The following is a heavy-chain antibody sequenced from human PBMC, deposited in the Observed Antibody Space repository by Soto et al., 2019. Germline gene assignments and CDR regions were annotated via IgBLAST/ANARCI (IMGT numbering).Heavy chain of an antibody. D-gene: IGHD1-26*01. CDR3: TRVQEGATLISDY. CDR2: IRSKAYGGTT. V-gene: IGHV3-49*03. Sequence: GGSLRLSCTASGFTFGDYAMSWFRQAPGKGLEWVGFIRSKAYGGTTEYAASVKGRFTISRDDSKSIAYLQMNSLKTEDTAVYYCTRVQEGATLISDYWGQGTLVTVSS. J-gene: IGHJ4*02. CDR1: GFTFGDYA.